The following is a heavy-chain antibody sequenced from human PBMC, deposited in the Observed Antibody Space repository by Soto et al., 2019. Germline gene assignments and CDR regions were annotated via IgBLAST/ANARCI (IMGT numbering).Heavy chain of an antibody. CDR3: ARDRGSYYDYFDY. D-gene: IGHD1-26*01. Sequence: GGSLRLSCAASGFTFSSYWMSWVRQAPGKGLEWVANIKQDGSEKYYVDSVKGRFTISRANDKNSLYLQMNSLRAEDTAVYYCARDRGSYYDYFDYWGQGTLVTVSS. J-gene: IGHJ4*02. V-gene: IGHV3-7*05. CDR2: IKQDGSEK. CDR1: GFTFSSYW.